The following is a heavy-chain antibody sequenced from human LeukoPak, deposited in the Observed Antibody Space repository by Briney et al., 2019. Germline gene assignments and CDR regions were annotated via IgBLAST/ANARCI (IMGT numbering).Heavy chain of an antibody. CDR3: ARDKFGYSGAGFDY. Sequence: ASVKVSCKASGYTFTSYGISWVRQAAGQGLEWMGWISAYNGNTNYAQKLQGRVTMTTDTSTSTAYMELRSLRSDDTAVYYCARDKFGYSGAGFDYLGQGTLVTVSS. V-gene: IGHV1-18*01. J-gene: IGHJ4*02. D-gene: IGHD5-24*01. CDR2: ISAYNGNT. CDR1: GYTFTSYG.